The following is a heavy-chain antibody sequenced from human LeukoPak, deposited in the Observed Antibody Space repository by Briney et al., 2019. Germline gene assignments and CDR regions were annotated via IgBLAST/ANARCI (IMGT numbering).Heavy chain of an antibody. CDR3: AKRGVVIRVILVGFHKEAYCFDS. CDR2: ISGSGGGT. V-gene: IGHV3-23*01. J-gene: IGHJ4*02. D-gene: IGHD3-22*01. CDR1: GITLSNYA. Sequence: GGSLRLSCAVSGITLSNYAMSWVRQAPGRGLERVAGISGSGGGTHYADSVKGRFTISRDNPKNTLYLQMNNLRAGDTAVYFCAKRGVVIRVILVGFHKEAYCFDSWGQGALVTVSS.